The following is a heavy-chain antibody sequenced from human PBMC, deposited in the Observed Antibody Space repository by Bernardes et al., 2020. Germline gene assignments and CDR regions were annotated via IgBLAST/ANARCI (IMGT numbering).Heavy chain of an antibody. J-gene: IGHJ4*02. CDR1: GYNFTNYW. CDR3: ARAGPSDLSIDS. D-gene: IGHD3-3*02. Sequence: GESLTLSCQGSGYNFTNYWIAWVRQMPGKGLEWMGIIYPGDSDTTYSPSFQGQVTFSADRSINTAHLQWGSLKASDNAMYYCARAGPSDLSIDSWGQGTLVTGSS. V-gene: IGHV5-51*01. CDR2: IYPGDSDT.